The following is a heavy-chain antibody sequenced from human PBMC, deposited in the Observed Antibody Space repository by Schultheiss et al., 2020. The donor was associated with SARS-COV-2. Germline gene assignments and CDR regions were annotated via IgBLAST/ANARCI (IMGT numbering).Heavy chain of an antibody. Sequence: ETLSLTCTVSGGSISSSSYYWGWIRQPPGKGLEWVSVISDSGGATYYADSVKGRFTISRDNSKNTLYLQMNSLRAEDTAVYYCATATGVLLAVAALRGYYYYGMDVWGQGTTVTVSS. J-gene: IGHJ6*02. CDR3: ATATGVLLAVAALRGYYYYGMDV. CDR1: GGSISSSSYY. CDR2: ISDSGGAT. D-gene: IGHD6-19*01. V-gene: IGHV3-23*01.